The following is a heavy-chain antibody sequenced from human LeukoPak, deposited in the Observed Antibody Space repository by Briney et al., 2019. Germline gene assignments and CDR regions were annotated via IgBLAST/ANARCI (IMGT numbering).Heavy chain of an antibody. D-gene: IGHD5-12*01. CDR3: ARPIASIVATQQYYYYYGMDV. V-gene: IGHV1-2*02. J-gene: IGHJ6*02. Sequence: ASVKVSCKASGYTFTGYYMHWVRQAPGQGLEWMGWINPNSGGTNYAQKFQGRVTMTRDTSISTAYMELSRLRSDDTAVYYCARPIASIVATQQYYYYYGMDVWGQGTMVTVSS. CDR2: INPNSGGT. CDR1: GYTFTGYY.